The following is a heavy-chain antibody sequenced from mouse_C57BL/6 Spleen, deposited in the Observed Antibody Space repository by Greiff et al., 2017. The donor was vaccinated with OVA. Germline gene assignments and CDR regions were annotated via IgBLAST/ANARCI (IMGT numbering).Heavy chain of an antibody. CDR1: GYTFTSYW. D-gene: IGHD1-1*01. CDR3: ARSGIYYLDY. CDR2: IYPSDSET. Sequence: VQLQQPGAELVRPGSSVKLSCKASGYTFTSYWMDWVKQRPGQGLEWIGNIYPSDSETHYNQKFKDKATLTVDKSSSTAYMQLSSLTSEDSAVYYCARSGIYYLDYWGQGTTLTVSS. V-gene: IGHV1-61*01. J-gene: IGHJ2*01.